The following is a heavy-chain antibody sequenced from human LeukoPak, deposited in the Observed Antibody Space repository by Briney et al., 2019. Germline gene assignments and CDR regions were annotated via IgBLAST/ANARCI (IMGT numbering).Heavy chain of an antibody. CDR2: IYYSGST. CDR1: GGSISSGDYY. J-gene: IGHJ4*02. V-gene: IGHV4-30-4*01. Sequence: PSETLSLTCTVSGGSISSGDYYWSRIRQPPGKGLEWIGYIYYSGSTYYNPSLKSRVTISVDTSKNQFSLKLSSVTAADTAVYYCASRFSADYSPYFDYWGQGTLVTVSS. CDR3: ASRFSADYSPYFDY. D-gene: IGHD4/OR15-4a*01.